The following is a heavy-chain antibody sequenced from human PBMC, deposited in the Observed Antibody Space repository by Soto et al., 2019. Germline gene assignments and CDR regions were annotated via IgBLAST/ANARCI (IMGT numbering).Heavy chain of an antibody. CDR3: AGDRDGDYVNVFSDYYYAMDG. D-gene: IGHD4-17*01. V-gene: IGHV4-61*01. J-gene: IGHJ6*02. Sequence: PSETLSLTCTVSGGSFSSNSYYWNWIRQRPGKELEWIGCIYCTGSTNYNPSLKSRVTISVDTSKNQFSLKMSSVIAADTAVYFCAGDRDGDYVNVFSDYYYAMDGWGPGTTVTVSS. CDR2: IYCTGST. CDR1: GGSFSSNSYY.